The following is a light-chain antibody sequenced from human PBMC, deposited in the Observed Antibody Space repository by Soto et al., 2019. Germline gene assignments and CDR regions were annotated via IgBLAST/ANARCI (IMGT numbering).Light chain of an antibody. CDR2: KAS. V-gene: IGKV1-5*03. Sequence: DIQVTQSPPTLSASVGDRVTITCRASQTISTWMAWYQQKPGKAPKLLIYKASKLENGVPSRFSGSGSGTEFTLTISSLQPDDFATYYCQQYNSYPWTFGQGTKVDIK. J-gene: IGKJ1*01. CDR3: QQYNSYPWT. CDR1: QTISTW.